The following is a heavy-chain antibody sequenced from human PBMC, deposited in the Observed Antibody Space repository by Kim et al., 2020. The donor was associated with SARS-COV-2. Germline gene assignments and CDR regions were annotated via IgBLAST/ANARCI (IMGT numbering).Heavy chain of an antibody. CDR3: VRARNGNKRLFRHDDAFDI. CDR2: IYSGGST. V-gene: IGHV3-53*01. J-gene: IGHJ3*02. D-gene: IGHD2-8*01. Sequence: GGSLRLSCAASGFTVSSNYMSRVRQAPGKGLEWVSVIYSGGSTYYADSVKGRFTISRDNSKNTLYLQMNSLRAEDTAVYYCVRARNGNKRLFRHDDAFDIWGQGTMVTVSS. CDR1: GFTVSSNY.